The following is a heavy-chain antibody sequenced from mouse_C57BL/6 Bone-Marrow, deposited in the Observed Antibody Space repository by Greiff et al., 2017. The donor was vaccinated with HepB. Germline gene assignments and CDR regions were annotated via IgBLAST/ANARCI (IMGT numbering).Heavy chain of an antibody. Sequence: VQLQQSGTVLARPGASVKMSCKTSGYTFTSYWMHWVNQRPGQGLEWIGAIYPGNSDTSYNQKFKGKAKLTAVTSATTAYMELSSLTNEDSAVYYCTKLLTGPVYYFDYWGQGTTLTVSS. D-gene: IGHD4-1*01. V-gene: IGHV1-5*01. CDR1: GYTFTSYW. J-gene: IGHJ2*01. CDR2: IYPGNSDT. CDR3: TKLLTGPVYYFDY.